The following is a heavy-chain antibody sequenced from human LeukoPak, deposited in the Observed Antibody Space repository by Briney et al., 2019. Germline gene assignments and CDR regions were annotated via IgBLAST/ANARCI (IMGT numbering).Heavy chain of an antibody. J-gene: IGHJ4*02. V-gene: IGHV1-18*01. CDR3: ARRGYDFWSGYYALDY. CDR1: GYTFTSYG. CDR2: ISAYNGNT. Sequence: ASVKVSCKASGYTFTSYGISWVRQAPGQGLEWMGWISAYNGNTNYAQKLQGRVTMTTDTSTSTAYMELRSLRSDDTAVYYCARRGYDFWSGYYALDYRGQGTLVTVSS. D-gene: IGHD3-3*01.